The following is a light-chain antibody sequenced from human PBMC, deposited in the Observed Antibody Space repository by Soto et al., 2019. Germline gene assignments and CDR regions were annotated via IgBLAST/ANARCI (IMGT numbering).Light chain of an antibody. V-gene: IGKV3-15*01. J-gene: IGKJ5*01. Sequence: EIVMTQSPGTLSLSPGERPTLSCRASHSVRNNLAWYQQRPRQAXRLLMYGASTRPSGIPARFTGGGCGTEFSLSTSSLQSEDFAVYYCQQYNNWPFITFGQGTRLEIK. CDR3: QQYNNWPFIT. CDR1: HSVRNN. CDR2: GAS.